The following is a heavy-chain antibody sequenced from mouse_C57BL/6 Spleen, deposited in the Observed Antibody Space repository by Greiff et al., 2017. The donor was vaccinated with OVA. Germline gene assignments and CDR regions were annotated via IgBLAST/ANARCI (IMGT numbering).Heavy chain of an antibody. Sequence: EVQLVESGGDLVKPGGSLKLSCAASGFTFSSYGMSWVRQTPDKRLEWVATIRSGGSYTYYPDSVKGRFTISRDNAKNTLYLQMSSLKAEDTAMYYCARHEDGGYWGQGTTLTVSS. V-gene: IGHV5-6*01. CDR2: IRSGGSYT. J-gene: IGHJ2*01. CDR1: GFTFSSYG. D-gene: IGHD2-3*01. CDR3: ARHEDGGY.